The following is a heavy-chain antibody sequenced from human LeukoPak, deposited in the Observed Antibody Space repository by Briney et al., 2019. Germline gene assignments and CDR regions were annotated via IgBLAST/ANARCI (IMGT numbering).Heavy chain of an antibody. D-gene: IGHD2-15*01. Sequence: GGSLRLSCAASGFTFSSYAMSWVRQAPGKGLEWVSAISGSGGSTYYADSVKGRFTISRDNSKNTLYLQMNSLRAEDTAVYYCARQRRYCSGDNCYQRTFDYWGQGTLVTVSS. CDR2: ISGSGGST. V-gene: IGHV3-23*01. CDR3: ARQRRYCSGDNCYQRTFDY. CDR1: GFTFSSYA. J-gene: IGHJ4*02.